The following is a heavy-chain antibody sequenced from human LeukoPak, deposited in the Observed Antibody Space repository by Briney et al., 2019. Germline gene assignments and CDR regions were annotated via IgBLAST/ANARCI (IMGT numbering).Heavy chain of an antibody. V-gene: IGHV3-13*04. CDR2: IGTAGDT. J-gene: IGHJ3*02. Sequence: GGSLRLSCAASGFTFSSYDMHWVRQGTGKGLEWVSAIGTAGDTYYPGSVRGRFTTSRENAKNSLYLQMNSLRVGDTAVYYCARGRGWGTFDIWGQGTMVTVSS. D-gene: IGHD3-10*01. CDR3: ARGRGWGTFDI. CDR1: GFTFSSYD.